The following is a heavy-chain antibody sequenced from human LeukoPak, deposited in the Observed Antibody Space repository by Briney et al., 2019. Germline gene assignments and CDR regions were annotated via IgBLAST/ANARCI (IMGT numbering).Heavy chain of an antibody. CDR2: ISGSGGST. CDR3: ARVLDDSSGYYYDY. CDR1: GFTFSTYA. V-gene: IGHV3-23*01. J-gene: IGHJ4*02. D-gene: IGHD3-22*01. Sequence: AGGSLRLSCAASGFTFSTYAMSWVRQAPEKGLEWVSAISGSGGSTYYADSVKGRFTISRDNSKNTLYLQMGSLRAEDMAVYYCARVLDDSSGYYYDYWGQGTLVTVSS.